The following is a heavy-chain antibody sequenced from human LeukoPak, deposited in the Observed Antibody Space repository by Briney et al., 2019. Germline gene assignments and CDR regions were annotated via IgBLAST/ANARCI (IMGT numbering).Heavy chain of an antibody. D-gene: IGHD2-21*02. CDR3: TTANGIGDWHDY. Sequence: GGSLRLSCAASGFTFSNAWMSWVRHAPGKGLEWVGRIKSKTYGGTTDYAAPVRGRFTISRDDSKTTLYLQMNSLKTEDTAVYYCTTANGIGDWHDYRGQGTLVTVSS. J-gene: IGHJ4*02. CDR2: IKSKTYGGTT. V-gene: IGHV3-15*01. CDR1: GFTFSNAW.